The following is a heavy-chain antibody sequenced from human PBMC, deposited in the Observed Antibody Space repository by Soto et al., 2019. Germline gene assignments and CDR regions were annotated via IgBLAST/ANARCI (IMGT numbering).Heavy chain of an antibody. D-gene: IGHD1-26*01. CDR3: AGDRASGSFDY. J-gene: IGHJ4*02. CDR2: INPNTGNP. Sequence: QVQLVQSGSESMQPGASVKVSCKGSGYNFNSHSINWLRQAPGQGLEWMGWINPNTGNPTDEQGFKGRFVFSVATSVSTVYLQIFSLKADDSAVYYCAGDRASGSFDYWRPRPLVTVSS. V-gene: IGHV7-4-1*01. CDR1: GYNFNSHS.